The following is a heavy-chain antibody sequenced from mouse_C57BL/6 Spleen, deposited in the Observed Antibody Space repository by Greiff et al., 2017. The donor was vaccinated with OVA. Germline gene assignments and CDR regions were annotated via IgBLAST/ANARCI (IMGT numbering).Heavy chain of an antibody. Sequence: EVQLQQSGPELVKPGASVKISCKATGYTFTDYYMNWVKQSHGKSLEWIGDINPNNGGTSYNQKFKGKATLTVDKSSSTAYMELRSLTSEDSAVYYCARNLYYSNYWYFDVWGTGTTVTVSS. J-gene: IGHJ1*03. V-gene: IGHV1-26*01. CDR2: INPNNGGT. CDR3: ARNLYYSNYWYFDV. D-gene: IGHD2-5*01. CDR1: GYTFTDYY.